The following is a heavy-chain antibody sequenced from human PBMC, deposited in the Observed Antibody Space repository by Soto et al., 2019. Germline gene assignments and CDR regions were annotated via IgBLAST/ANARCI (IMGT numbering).Heavy chain of an antibody. Sequence: EVQLVESGGGLVQPGGSLRLSCAASGFTVSSSYISWVRQAPGKRLEWVSTIYSSGSTYYADSVSGRFTISRDDSKNTLYLQMNGLSVDDTADYHCTREASGSVWWSQGSSESWGQGTLVTVSS. CDR2: IYSSGST. D-gene: IGHD6-19*01. V-gene: IGHV3-66*01. CDR1: GFTVSSSY. CDR3: TREASGSVWWSQGSSES. J-gene: IGHJ5*02.